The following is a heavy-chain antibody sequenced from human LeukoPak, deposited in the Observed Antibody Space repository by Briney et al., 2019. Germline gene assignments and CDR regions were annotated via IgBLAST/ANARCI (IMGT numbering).Heavy chain of an antibody. CDR1: GFTFSSYA. J-gene: IGHJ4*02. CDR3: ARSYGDYVFFY. Sequence: GGSLRLSCAASGFTFSSYAMSWVRQAPGEGLEWVSAISGSGGSTYYADSVKGRFTISRDNSKNTLYLQMNSLRAEDTAVYYCARSYGDYVFFYWGQGTLVTVSS. V-gene: IGHV3-23*01. CDR2: ISGSGGST. D-gene: IGHD4-17*01.